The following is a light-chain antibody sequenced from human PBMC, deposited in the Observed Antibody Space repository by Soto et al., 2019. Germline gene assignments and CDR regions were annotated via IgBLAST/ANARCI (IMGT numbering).Light chain of an antibody. J-gene: IGKJ5*01. CDR2: DAS. CDR3: QQRSNWPIT. Sequence: EIVLTQSPATLSLSPGERATLSCRTSQSVSKYFAWYQQKPGRAPIHLIYDASRRATGIQARFICSGSGTDFTLTISSLEPEDFAISYCQQRSNWPITFGQGTRLEIK. CDR1: QSVSKY. V-gene: IGKV3-11*01.